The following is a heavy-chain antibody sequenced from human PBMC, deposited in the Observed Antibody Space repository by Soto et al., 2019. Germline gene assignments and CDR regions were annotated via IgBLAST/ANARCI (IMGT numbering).Heavy chain of an antibody. D-gene: IGHD3-3*01. J-gene: IGHJ4*02. V-gene: IGHV3-23*04. CDR3: AKWSYLDY. CDR2: ISGSDGKT. CDR1: GFSFASFA. Sequence: EVQVVESGGDLVKPGGSLRLSCTTSGFSFASFAMTWVRQAPGKGLEWVATISGSDGKTYYADSVKGRFSISRDTSRNTLYLQMNSLRADDTAIYYCAKWSYLDYWGQGTRVTVSS.